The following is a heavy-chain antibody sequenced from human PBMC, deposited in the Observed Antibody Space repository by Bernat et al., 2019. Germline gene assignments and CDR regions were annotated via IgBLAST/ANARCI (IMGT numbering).Heavy chain of an antibody. D-gene: IGHD2-15*01. CDR2: IYWDDDK. CDR1: GFSLSTSGVG. J-gene: IGHJ4*02. Sequence: QITLKESGPTLVKPTQTLTLTCTFSGFSLSTSGVGVGWIRQPPGKALEWRALIYWDDDKRYSPSLKSRLTITRDTSKNQVVLTMTNMDPVDTATYYCAHRIYTSYYFDYWGQGTLVTVSS. CDR3: AHRIYTSYYFDY. V-gene: IGHV2-5*02.